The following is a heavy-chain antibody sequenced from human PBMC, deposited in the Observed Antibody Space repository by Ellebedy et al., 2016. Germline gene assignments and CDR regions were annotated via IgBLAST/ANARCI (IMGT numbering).Heavy chain of an antibody. CDR1: GFTFSNYW. Sequence: GESLKISXAASGFTFSNYWMHWVRQAPGKGLVWVSRINTDGTYTSYADSVKGRFTISRDNARNTLYLQMNSLKAEDTAVYYCISGFIERFDPWGQGTLVTVSS. D-gene: IGHD2-15*01. V-gene: IGHV3-74*01. CDR3: ISGFIERFDP. CDR2: INTDGTYT. J-gene: IGHJ5*02.